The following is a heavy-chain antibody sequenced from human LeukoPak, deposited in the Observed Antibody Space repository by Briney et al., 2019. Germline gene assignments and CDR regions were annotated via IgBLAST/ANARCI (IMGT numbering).Heavy chain of an antibody. CDR2: ISGSGGST. CDR1: GFTFSSYA. Sequence: PGGSLRLSCAASGFTFSSYAMSWVRQAPGKGLEWVSAISGSGGSTYYADSVKGRFTISRDNSKNTLYLQMNSLRVEDTAVYYCAKVGTAAATNRYYYYYGMDVWGQGTTVTVSS. J-gene: IGHJ6*02. V-gene: IGHV3-23*01. CDR3: AKVGTAAATNRYYYYYGMDV. D-gene: IGHD6-13*01.